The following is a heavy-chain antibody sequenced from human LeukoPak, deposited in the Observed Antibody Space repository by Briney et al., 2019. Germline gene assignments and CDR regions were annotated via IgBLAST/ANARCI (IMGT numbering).Heavy chain of an antibody. J-gene: IGHJ4*02. D-gene: IGHD1-26*01. CDR2: ISGSGSIT. Sequence: GGSLRLSCAASGFTFSTYAMSWVRQAPGNGLEWVSSISGSGSITYYADSVKGRFTISRDNSKNTLYLQMNSLRAEDTAVYYCAKVGSGRSFDYWGQGTLVPVSS. CDR3: AKVGSGRSFDY. V-gene: IGHV3-23*01. CDR1: GFTFSTYA.